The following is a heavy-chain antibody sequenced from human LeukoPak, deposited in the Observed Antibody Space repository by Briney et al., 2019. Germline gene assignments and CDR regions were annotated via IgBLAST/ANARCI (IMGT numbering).Heavy chain of an antibody. V-gene: IGHV4-30-4*01. J-gene: IGHJ3*02. Sequence: SETLSLTCTVSGGSISSGRYYWSWIRQPPGKALEWIGYIYYSGTTYHNPSLKSRLTISVDTSKNQFSLKLSSVTAADTAVYYCARRGTYDIDAFDIWGQGTMVTVSS. CDR3: ARRGTYDIDAFDI. CDR2: IYYSGTT. CDR1: GGSISSGRYY. D-gene: IGHD3-9*01.